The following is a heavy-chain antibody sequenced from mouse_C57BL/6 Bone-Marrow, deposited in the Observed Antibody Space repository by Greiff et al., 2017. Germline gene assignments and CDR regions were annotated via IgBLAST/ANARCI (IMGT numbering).Heavy chain of an antibody. CDR2: FHPYNDDT. CDR3: AIPIYDGYYWFAY. CDR1: GYTFTTYP. Sequence: QVQLQQSGAELVKPGASVKMSCKASGYTFTTYPIEWMKQNHGKSLEWIGNFHPYNDDTKYNEKFKGKATLTVEKSSSTVYLELSPLTSDDSAVYYCAIPIYDGYYWFAYWGQGTLVTVSA. D-gene: IGHD2-3*01. J-gene: IGHJ3*01. V-gene: IGHV1-47*01.